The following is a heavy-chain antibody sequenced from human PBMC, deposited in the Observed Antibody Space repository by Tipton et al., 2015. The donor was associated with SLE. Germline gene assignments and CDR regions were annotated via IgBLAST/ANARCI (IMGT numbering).Heavy chain of an antibody. Sequence: GSLRLSCAASGFSFTNVWMSWVRQAPGKGLEWIGRIQSKTDGETRDYIAPVKGRFTVSRDDSKKTVYLQMNSLKTEDTAVYYCTTDWFGDRGYATFEYWGQGTLVTVSS. J-gene: IGHJ4*02. CDR1: GFSFTNVW. V-gene: IGHV3-15*01. CDR3: TTDWFGDRGYATFEY. CDR2: IQSKTDGETR. D-gene: IGHD5-12*01.